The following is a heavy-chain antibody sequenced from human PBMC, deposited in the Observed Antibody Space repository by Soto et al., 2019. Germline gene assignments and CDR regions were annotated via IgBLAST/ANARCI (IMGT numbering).Heavy chain of an antibody. CDR3: ARWGGERHYAGMDV. J-gene: IGHJ6*02. CDR1: GGSISSYY. Sequence: SETLSLTCTVSGGSISSYYWSWIRQPPGKGLEWIGYIYYSGSTNYNPSLKSRVTISETSKNQFSLKLSSVTAADTAVYYCARWGGERHYAGMDVWGQGTTVTVSS. D-gene: IGHD3-16*01. CDR2: IYYSGST. V-gene: IGHV4-59*01.